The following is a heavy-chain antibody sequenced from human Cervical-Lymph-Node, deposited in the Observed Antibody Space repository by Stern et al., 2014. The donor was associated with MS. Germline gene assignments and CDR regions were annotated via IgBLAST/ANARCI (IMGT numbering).Heavy chain of an antibody. CDR2: IYYSGTT. D-gene: IGHD2-2*01. J-gene: IGHJ6*02. V-gene: IGHV4-31*03. CDR1: GGSISSDNYY. Sequence: VQLVESGPGLVKPSQTLSLTCTVSGGSISSDNYYWTWLRQHPGQGLVWIGHIYYSGTTYYNPSLKSRVSITVDTSKNLFSLRLSSVTAADTAVYYCARDHFTTSLDVWGHGTTVTVSS. CDR3: ARDHFTTSLDV.